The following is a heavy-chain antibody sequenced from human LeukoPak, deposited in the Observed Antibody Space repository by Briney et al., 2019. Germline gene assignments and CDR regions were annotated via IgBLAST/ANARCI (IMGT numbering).Heavy chain of an antibody. J-gene: IGHJ3*02. Sequence: GGSLRLSCAASGFTFSSYSMNWVRQAPGKGLEWVSSISSSSSYIYYADSVKGRFTISRDNAKNSLYLQMNSLRAEDTAVYYCARTYHYDFWSGYYSLDALDIWGQGTMVTVSS. CDR1: GFTFSSYS. CDR3: ARTYHYDFWSGYYSLDALDI. D-gene: IGHD3-3*01. V-gene: IGHV3-21*01. CDR2: ISSSSSYI.